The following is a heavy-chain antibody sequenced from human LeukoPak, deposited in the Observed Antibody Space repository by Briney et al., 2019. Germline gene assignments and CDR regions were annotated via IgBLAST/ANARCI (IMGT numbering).Heavy chain of an antibody. V-gene: IGHV3-21*04. CDR2: ISSSSNFT. D-gene: IGHD3-3*01. CDR3: ARNSYYDFWSGYPTY. J-gene: IGHJ4*02. Sequence: GGSLRLSCAASGFTFSVYSMNWVRQSPGQGLEWVSSISSSSNFTFYADSVKGRFSISRDNAKDSLYLQINSLRAEDTAVYYCARNSYYDFWSGYPTYWGQGTLVTVSS. CDR1: GFTFSVYS.